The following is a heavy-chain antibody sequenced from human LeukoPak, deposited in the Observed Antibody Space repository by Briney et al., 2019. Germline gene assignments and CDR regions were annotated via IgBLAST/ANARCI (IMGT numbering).Heavy chain of an antibody. CDR3: ARLDTAMAMGY. D-gene: IGHD5-18*01. Sequence: SETLSLTCTVSGGSISSYYWSWIRQPPGKGLEWIGYIYYSGRTNYNPSLKSRVTISVDTSKSQFSPKLSSVTAADTAVYYCARLDTAMAMGYWGQGTLVTVSS. CDR2: IYYSGRT. V-gene: IGHV4-59*08. J-gene: IGHJ4*02. CDR1: GGSISSYY.